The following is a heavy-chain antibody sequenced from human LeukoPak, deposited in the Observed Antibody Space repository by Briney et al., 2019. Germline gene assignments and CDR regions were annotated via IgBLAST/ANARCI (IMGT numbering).Heavy chain of an antibody. V-gene: IGHV3-64*01. CDR2: ISSNGGST. CDR1: GFTFSSYA. Sequence: GGSLGLSCAASGFTFSSYAMHWVRQAPGKGLEYVSAISSNGGSTYYANSVKGRFTISRDNSKNTLYLQMGSLRAEDMAVYYCARGRGLLPSYWFDPWGQGTLVTVSS. D-gene: IGHD3-3*01. CDR3: ARGRGLLPSYWFDP. J-gene: IGHJ5*02.